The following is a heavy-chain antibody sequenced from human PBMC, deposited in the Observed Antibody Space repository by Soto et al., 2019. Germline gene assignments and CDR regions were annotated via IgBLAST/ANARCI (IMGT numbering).Heavy chain of an antibody. CDR3: AKDLFGEVGATSFDP. Sequence: EVQLVESGGGLVQPGRSLRLSCAASGFTFDDYAMHWVRQAPGKGLEWVSGISWNSGSIGYADSVKGRFTISRDNAKNSLYLQMNSLRAEDTALYYRAKDLFGEVGATSFDPWGQGTLVTVSS. D-gene: IGHD1-26*01. V-gene: IGHV3-9*01. CDR2: ISWNSGSI. CDR1: GFTFDDYA. J-gene: IGHJ5*02.